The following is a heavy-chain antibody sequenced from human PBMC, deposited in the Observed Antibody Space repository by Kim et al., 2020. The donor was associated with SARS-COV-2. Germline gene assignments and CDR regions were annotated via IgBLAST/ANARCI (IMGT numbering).Heavy chain of an antibody. CDR2: IYYSGST. CDR1: GGSISSSSYY. D-gene: IGHD3-22*01. Sequence: SETLSLTCTVSGGSISSSSYYWGWIRQPPGKWLEWIGSIYYSGSTYYNPSLKSRVTISVDTSKNQFSLKLSSVTAADTAVYYCARSVMIVVVPDYWGQGTLVTVSS. J-gene: IGHJ4*02. CDR3: ARSVMIVVVPDY. V-gene: IGHV4-39*01.